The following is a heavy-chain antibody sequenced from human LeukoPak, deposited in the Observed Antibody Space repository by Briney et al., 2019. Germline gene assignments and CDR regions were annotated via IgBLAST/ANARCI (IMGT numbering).Heavy chain of an antibody. CDR2: ISSSSSYI. CDR3: ARVTRGGYDGYFDY. Sequence: GALRLSCAASGFTFSSYSMNWVRQAPGKGLEWVSSISSSSSYIYYADSLKGRFTISRDNAKKSLYLQINSLRAEDTAVYYCARVTRGGYDGYFDYWGQGTLVTVSS. CDR1: GFTFSSYS. V-gene: IGHV3-21*01. D-gene: IGHD5-12*01. J-gene: IGHJ4*02.